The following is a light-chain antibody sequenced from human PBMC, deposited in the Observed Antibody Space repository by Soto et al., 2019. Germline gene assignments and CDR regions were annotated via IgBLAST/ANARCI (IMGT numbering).Light chain of an antibody. J-gene: IGKJ4*01. Sequence: EIVLTQSPGTLSLSPGERATLSCRASQSVDSKDLAWYQQKPGQAPRILIFAASSRATGIPDRFSGSGSGTDFTLTISRLEPGDFAVYYCQRYNNWPLTFGGGTKVESK. V-gene: IGKV3-20*01. CDR1: QSVDSKD. CDR2: AAS. CDR3: QRYNNWPLT.